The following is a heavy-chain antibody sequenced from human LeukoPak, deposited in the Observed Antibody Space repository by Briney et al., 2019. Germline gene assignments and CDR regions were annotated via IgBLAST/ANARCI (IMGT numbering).Heavy chain of an antibody. Sequence: PGGSLRLSCAASGFTFSIYSMNWVRQAPGKGLEWVSYISSSGSTIYYADSVKGRFTISRDNAKNSLYLQMNSLRAEDTAVYYCARETTVYSSKHHWPHAFDIWGQGTMVTVSS. D-gene: IGHD4-17*01. V-gene: IGHV3-48*04. J-gene: IGHJ3*02. CDR3: ARETTVYSSKHHWPHAFDI. CDR1: GFTFSIYS. CDR2: ISSSGSTI.